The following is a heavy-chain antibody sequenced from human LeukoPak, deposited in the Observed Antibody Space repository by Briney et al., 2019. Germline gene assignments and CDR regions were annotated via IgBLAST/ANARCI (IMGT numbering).Heavy chain of an antibody. CDR1: GYSISSGYF. D-gene: IGHD6-13*01. Sequence: SETLSLTCTVSGYSISSGYFWGWIRQPPGKGLEWIGEINHSGSTNYNPSLKSRVTISVDTSKNQFSLKLSSVTAADTAVYYCARRYSSSWYNWFDPWGQGTLVTVSS. J-gene: IGHJ5*02. CDR2: INHSGST. CDR3: ARRYSSSWYNWFDP. V-gene: IGHV4-38-2*02.